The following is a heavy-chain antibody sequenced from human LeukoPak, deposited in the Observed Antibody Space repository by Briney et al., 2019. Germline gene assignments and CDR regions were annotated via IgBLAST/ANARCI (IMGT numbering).Heavy chain of an antibody. V-gene: IGHV4-61*02. J-gene: IGHJ4*02. CDR2: MYTSGST. CDR1: GGSISSGSYY. D-gene: IGHD3-10*01. Sequence: PSETLSLTCTVSGGSISSGSYYWRWIRQPAGKGLEWIGRMYTSGSTNYNPSLKSRVTISVDTSKNQFSLKLSSVTAADTAVYYCARAVLRHHFDYWGQGTLVTVSS. CDR3: ARAVLRHHFDY.